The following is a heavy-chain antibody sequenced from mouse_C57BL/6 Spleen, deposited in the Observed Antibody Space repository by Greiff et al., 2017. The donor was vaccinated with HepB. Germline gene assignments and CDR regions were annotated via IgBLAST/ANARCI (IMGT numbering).Heavy chain of an antibody. J-gene: IGHJ3*01. CDR1: GFSLTSYG. D-gene: IGHD1-1*01. V-gene: IGHV2-6*01. Sequence: VMLVESGPGLVAPSQSLSITCTVSGFSLTSYGVDWVRQSPGKGLEWLGVIWGVGSTNYNSALKSRLSISKDNSKSQVFLKMNSLQTDDTAMYYCASGGSTSWFAYWGQGTLVTVSA. CDR3: ASGGSTSWFAY. CDR2: IWGVGST.